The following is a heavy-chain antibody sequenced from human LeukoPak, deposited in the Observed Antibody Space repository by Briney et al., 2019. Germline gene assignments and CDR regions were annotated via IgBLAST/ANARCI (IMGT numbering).Heavy chain of an antibody. CDR1: GGSISPCY. CDR2: IYYSGST. CDR3: ARENYFDY. V-gene: IGHV4-59*01. Sequence: SETLSLTCTVSGGSISPCYWGWIRQPPGKELEWIGYIYYSGSTNYNPSLKSRVTISLDTSKNQFSLKLNSVTAADTAVYYCARENYFDYWGQGTLVIVSS. J-gene: IGHJ4*02.